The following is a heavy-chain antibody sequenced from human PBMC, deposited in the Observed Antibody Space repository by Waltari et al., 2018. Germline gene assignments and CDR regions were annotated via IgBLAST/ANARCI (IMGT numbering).Heavy chain of an antibody. Sequence: QVQLQQWGAGLLKPSETLSLTCAVYGGSFIGYYWTWIRQPPGKGLEWIGEINYSGSTNYNPSLKSRVTISVDTSKNQFSLKLNSVTAADTGVYYCARGISAGGPLYMDVWGKGTTVSVSS. V-gene: IGHV4-34*01. CDR2: INYSGST. D-gene: IGHD6-25*01. J-gene: IGHJ6*03. CDR1: GGSFIGYY. CDR3: ARGISAGGPLYMDV.